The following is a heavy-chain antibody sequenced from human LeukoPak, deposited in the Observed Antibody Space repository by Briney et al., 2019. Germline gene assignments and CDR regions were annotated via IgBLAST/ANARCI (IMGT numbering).Heavy chain of an antibody. D-gene: IGHD3-3*01. Sequence: GESLKISCKGSGYSFTSYWIGWVRQMPGKGLEWMGIIYPGDSDTRYSPSFQGQVTISADKSISTAYLQWSSLKAPDTAMYYCARHESGPLYYDFWTPGDYWSQATLVTVSS. CDR3: ARHESGPLYYDFWTPGDY. V-gene: IGHV5-51*01. J-gene: IGHJ4*02. CDR2: IYPGDSDT. CDR1: GYSFTSYW.